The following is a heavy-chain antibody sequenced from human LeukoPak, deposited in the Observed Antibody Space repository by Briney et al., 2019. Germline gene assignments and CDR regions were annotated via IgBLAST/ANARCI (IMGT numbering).Heavy chain of an antibody. V-gene: IGHV3-23*01. CDR2: INGRGGST. Sequence: GGSLRLSCAASGFTFSNYAMSWVRQAPGKGLEWVSSINGRGGSTYYADSVKGRFTISRDNSKNTLYLQMNSLRAEDTAVYYCAELGITMIGGVWGKGTTVTISS. D-gene: IGHD3-10*02. CDR1: GFTFSNYA. J-gene: IGHJ6*04. CDR3: AELGITMIGGV.